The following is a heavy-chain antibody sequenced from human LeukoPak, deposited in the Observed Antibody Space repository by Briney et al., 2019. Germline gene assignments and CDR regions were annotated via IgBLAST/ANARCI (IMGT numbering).Heavy chain of an antibody. CDR1: GFTFSSYA. D-gene: IGHD4-11*01. V-gene: IGHV3-30*04. J-gene: IGHJ4*02. CDR2: ISYDGSNK. CDR3: AREYSISY. Sequence: GRSLRLSCAASGFTFSSYAMHWVRQAPGMGLEWVAVISYDGSNKYYADSVKGRFTISRDNSKNTLYLQMNSLRAEDTAVYYCAREYSISYWGQGTLVTVSS.